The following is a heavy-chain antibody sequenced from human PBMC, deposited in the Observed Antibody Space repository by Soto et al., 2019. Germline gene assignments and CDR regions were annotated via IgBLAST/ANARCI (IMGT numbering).Heavy chain of an antibody. J-gene: IGHJ4*02. CDR2: IYYSGST. V-gene: IGHV4-31*03. CDR3: ARDAAGTTGTVYFDY. CDR1: GDSISRGAYY. Sequence: PSETLSLTCTVSGDSISRGAYYWTWIRQHPVKGLEWIGYIYYSGSTYYNPSLKSRVTISVDTSKNQFSLKLSSVTAADTAVYYCARDAAGTTGTVYFDYWGQGTLVTVSS. D-gene: IGHD1-1*01.